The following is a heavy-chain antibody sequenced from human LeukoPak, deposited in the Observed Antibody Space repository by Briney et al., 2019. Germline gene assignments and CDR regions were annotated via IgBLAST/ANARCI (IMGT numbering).Heavy chain of an antibody. D-gene: IGHD2-2*01. CDR1: GGSISSYY. CDR3: TRVAGPAAILY. CDR2: IYYSGST. V-gene: IGHV4-59*01. Sequence: PSETLSLTCTVSGGSISSYYWSWIRQPPGKGLEWIGYIYYSGSTNYNPSLKSRVTISVDTSKNQFSLKLSSVTAADTAVYYCTRVAGPAAILYWGQGTLVTVSP. J-gene: IGHJ4*02.